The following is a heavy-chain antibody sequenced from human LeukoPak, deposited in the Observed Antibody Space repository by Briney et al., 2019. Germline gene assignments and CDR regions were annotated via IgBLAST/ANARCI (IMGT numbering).Heavy chain of an antibody. CDR2: ISSSGSTI. CDR3: ARESLYYYDSIRYFDL. V-gene: IGHV3-11*01. Sequence: PGGSLRLSCAASGFTFSDYYMSWIRQAPGKGLEWVSYISSSGSTIYYADSVKGRFTISRDNAKNSLYLQMNSLRAEDTAVYYCARESLYYYDSIRYFDLWGRGTLVTVSS. D-gene: IGHD3-22*01. CDR1: GFTFSDYY. J-gene: IGHJ2*01.